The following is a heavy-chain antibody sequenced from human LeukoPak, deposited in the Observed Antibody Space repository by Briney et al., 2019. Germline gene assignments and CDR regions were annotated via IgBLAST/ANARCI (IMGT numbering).Heavy chain of an antibody. Sequence: SETLSHTCTVSGGSISSYYWSWIRQPPGKGLEWIGYIYYSGSTNYNPSLKSRVTISVDTSKNQFSLKLSSVTAADTAVYYCARVGTTVVTTDFDYWGQGTLVTVSS. V-gene: IGHV4-59*01. J-gene: IGHJ4*02. CDR3: ARVGTTVVTTDFDY. D-gene: IGHD4-23*01. CDR1: GGSISSYY. CDR2: IYYSGST.